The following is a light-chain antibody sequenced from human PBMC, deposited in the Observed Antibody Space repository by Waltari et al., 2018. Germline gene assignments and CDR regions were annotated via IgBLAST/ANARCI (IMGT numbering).Light chain of an antibody. CDR2: GAF. CDR1: QNIVTY. J-gene: IGKJ5*01. V-gene: IGKV1-39*01. Sequence: DIQMTQSPSSLSASVGDRVTITGRASQNIVTYLNWYQQKPGKAPNLLVSGAFTWQSGVPSRFTGRGSGTDFTLAINSLQPEDFATYYCQQSSTNPLTFGQGTRLDIK. CDR3: QQSSTNPLT.